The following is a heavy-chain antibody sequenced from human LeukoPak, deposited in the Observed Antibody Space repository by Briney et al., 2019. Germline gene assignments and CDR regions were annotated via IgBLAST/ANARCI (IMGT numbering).Heavy chain of an antibody. CDR1: GGSISSGGYY. V-gene: IGHV4-31*03. Sequence: SETLSLTCPVSGGSISSGGYYWSWIRQHPGKGLDWIAYIYYSGSTYYNPSLKSRVTISVDTSKNQFSLKLTSVTAADTAIYHCARDDGSRSCYPYWGQGTLVTVSS. J-gene: IGHJ4*02. CDR3: ARDDGSRSCYPY. CDR2: IYYSGST. D-gene: IGHD3-10*01.